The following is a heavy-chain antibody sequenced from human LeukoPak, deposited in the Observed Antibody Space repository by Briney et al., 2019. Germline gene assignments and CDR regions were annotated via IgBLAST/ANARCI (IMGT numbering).Heavy chain of an antibody. J-gene: IGHJ4*02. CDR3: ARDRSFSATSHTYGY. D-gene: IGHD3-16*01. CDR1: GYTFTSYY. Sequence: GASVKVSCKASGYTFTSYYMHWVRQAPGQGLEWMGWINPNSGGTNYAQKFQGRVTMTRDTSISTAYMELSRLRSDDTAVYYCARDRSFSATSHTYGYWGQGTLVTVSS. V-gene: IGHV1-2*02. CDR2: INPNSGGT.